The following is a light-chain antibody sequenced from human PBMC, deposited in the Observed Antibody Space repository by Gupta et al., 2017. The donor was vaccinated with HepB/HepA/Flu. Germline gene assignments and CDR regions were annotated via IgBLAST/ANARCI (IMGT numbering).Light chain of an antibody. V-gene: IGLV2-8*01. Sequence: SALTQPPSASGSPGQSVTISCTGTSSDVGGYDFVSWFQQHPGKAPKLMIYDVNKRPSGVPDRFAGSKSGNTASLTVSGLQTEDEADYYCSSYAGNNILIFAGGTKLTVL. CDR1: SSDVGGYDF. J-gene: IGLJ2*01. CDR2: DVN. CDR3: SSYAGNNILI.